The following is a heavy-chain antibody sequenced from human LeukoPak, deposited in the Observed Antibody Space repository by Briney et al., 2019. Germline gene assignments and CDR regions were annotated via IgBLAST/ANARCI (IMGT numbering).Heavy chain of an antibody. CDR1: GGTFGSCA. Sequence: SVKVSCKASGGTFGSCAISWVRQARGQGLEWMGGIIPIFGTANYAQKFQGRVTITADESTSTAYMGLSSLRSEDTAVYYCARARGPYGSGSTNGGFDYWGQGTLVTVSS. CDR2: IIPIFGTA. J-gene: IGHJ4*02. D-gene: IGHD3-10*01. CDR3: ARARGPYGSGSTNGGFDY. V-gene: IGHV1-69*13.